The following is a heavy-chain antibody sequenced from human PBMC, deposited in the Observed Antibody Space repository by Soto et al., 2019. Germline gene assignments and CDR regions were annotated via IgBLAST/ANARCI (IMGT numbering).Heavy chain of an antibody. CDR2: ISYDGSNK. Sequence: AGALRLSYAASGFTFSSYGMHWVRQAPGKGLEWVAVISYDGSNKYYADSVKGRFTISRDNSTNTLYLQMNSLRAEDTAVYYCAKDLVALADYYYDGMDVWGQGTTVTVSS. J-gene: IGHJ6*02. V-gene: IGHV3-30*18. CDR3: AKDLVALADYYYDGMDV. CDR1: GFTFSSYG. D-gene: IGHD6-6*01.